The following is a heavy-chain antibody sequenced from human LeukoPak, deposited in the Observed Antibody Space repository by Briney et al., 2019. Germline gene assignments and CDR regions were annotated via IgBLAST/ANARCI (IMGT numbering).Heavy chain of an antibody. CDR3: ARRRLGGYFDY. CDR2: IYYSETT. D-gene: IGHD3-10*01. V-gene: IGHV4-39*01. J-gene: IGHJ4*02. CDR1: GGSFSSSTNC. Sequence: SETLSLTCTASGGSFSSSTNCWGWIRQPPGKELEWIGNIYYSETTYYNASLKSRATLSADTSRKQFSLKLTSVTAADTAVYYCARRRLGGYFDYWGQGILVTVSS.